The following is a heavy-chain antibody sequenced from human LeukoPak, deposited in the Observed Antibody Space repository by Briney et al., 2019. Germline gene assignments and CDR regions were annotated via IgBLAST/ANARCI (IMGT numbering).Heavy chain of an antibody. J-gene: IGHJ6*02. V-gene: IGHV3-33*01. Sequence: GGSLRLSFAASGFTFSSYGMHWVRQAPGKGLEWVAVIWYDGSNKYYADSVKGRFTISRDNSKNTLYLQMNSLRAEDTAVYYCARDWVPAETYYYGMDVWGQGTTVTVSS. CDR1: GFTFSSYG. D-gene: IGHD2-2*01. CDR2: IWYDGSNK. CDR3: ARDWVPAETYYYGMDV.